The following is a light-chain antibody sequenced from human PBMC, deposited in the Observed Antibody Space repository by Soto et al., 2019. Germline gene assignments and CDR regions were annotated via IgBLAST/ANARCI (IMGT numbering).Light chain of an antibody. V-gene: IGKV1-17*01. Sequence: DIQMTQSPSSLSASEGDRVTITGRASQDIRNGLVWYQQQQGQAPKRLIYAASSLQSGVPSRFRGSGSGTEFTLPLSSLQTEDFETYYCLQHNTYPWTFGQGTKVDIK. J-gene: IGKJ1*01. CDR3: LQHNTYPWT. CDR2: AAS. CDR1: QDIRNG.